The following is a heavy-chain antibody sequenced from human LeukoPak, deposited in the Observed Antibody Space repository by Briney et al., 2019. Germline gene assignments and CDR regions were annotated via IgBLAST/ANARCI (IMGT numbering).Heavy chain of an antibody. D-gene: IGHD6-19*01. CDR3: ARRFGSGWFPRSFDY. Sequence: SETLSLTCTVSGGSISSSSYYWGWIRQPPGKGLEWIGSIYYSGSTYYNPSLKSRVTISVDTSKNQFSLKLSSVTAADTAVYYCARRFGSGWFPRSFDYWGQGTLVTVSS. CDR2: IYYSGST. J-gene: IGHJ4*02. CDR1: GGSISSSSYY. V-gene: IGHV4-39*01.